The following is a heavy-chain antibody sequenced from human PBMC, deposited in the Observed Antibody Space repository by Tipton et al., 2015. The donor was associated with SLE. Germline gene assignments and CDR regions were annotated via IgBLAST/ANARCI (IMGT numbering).Heavy chain of an antibody. Sequence: LSLTCTVSGGSISSGGYYWSWIRQHPGKGLEWIGYIYYSGSTYYNPSLKSRVTISVDTSKNQFSLKLSSVTAADTAVYYCAREGLVVPNDFDCWGHGSLGIVST. CDR1: GGSISSGGYY. V-gene: IGHV4-31*03. CDR2: IYYSGST. CDR3: AREGLVVPNDFDC. J-gene: IGHJ4*01. D-gene: IGHD2-15*01.